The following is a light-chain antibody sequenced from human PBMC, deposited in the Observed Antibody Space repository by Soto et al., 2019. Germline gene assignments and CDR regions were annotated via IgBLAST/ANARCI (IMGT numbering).Light chain of an antibody. CDR1: QSVSSSY. CDR3: QQFGSSPYT. J-gene: IGKJ2*01. CDR2: DAS. Sequence: EIVLTQSPGTLSLSQGERATLSCRASQSVSSSYVAWYQQKPGQAPRLLIYDASTRDTGIPDRFSGSGSGTDFTLTISRLEPEDFAVYYCQQFGSSPYTFGQGTKLEIK. V-gene: IGKV3-20*01.